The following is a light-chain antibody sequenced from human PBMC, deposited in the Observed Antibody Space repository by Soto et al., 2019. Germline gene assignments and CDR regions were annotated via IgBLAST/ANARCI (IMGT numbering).Light chain of an antibody. Sequence: QSVLTQPPSMSGAPGQRVTMSCTGSSSNLGAGYDVHWYQRLPGAAPKLLIYDNTHRPSGVPNRFSGSKSGTSASLAITGLQPEDEADYYCQSYDSGLSGHWVFGGGTKLTVL. CDR1: SSNLGAGYD. V-gene: IGLV1-40*01. J-gene: IGLJ3*02. CDR3: QSYDSGLSGHWV. CDR2: DNT.